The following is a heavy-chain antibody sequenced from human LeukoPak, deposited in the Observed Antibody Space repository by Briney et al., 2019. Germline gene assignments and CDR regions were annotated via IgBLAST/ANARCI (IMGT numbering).Heavy chain of an antibody. D-gene: IGHD3-10*01. CDR2: IQYDGSNK. V-gene: IGHV3-30*02. CDR3: ARDSPGRTMVRGVIGY. Sequence: PGGSLRLSCAASGFIFNNYDMHWVRQAPGKGLEWVAFIQYDGSNKDSADSVKGRFTISRDNSQNTLYLEMKSLRPEDTAVYYCARDSPGRTMVRGVIGYWGQGTLVTVSS. CDR1: GFIFNNYD. J-gene: IGHJ4*02.